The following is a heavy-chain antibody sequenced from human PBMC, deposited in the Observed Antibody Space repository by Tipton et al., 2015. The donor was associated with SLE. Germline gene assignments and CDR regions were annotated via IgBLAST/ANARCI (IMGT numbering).Heavy chain of an antibody. CDR3: AKEGDYSDSSDYDHFDY. V-gene: IGHV3-23*03. CDR1: GVTLINYD. Sequence: SLRLSCAASGVTLINYDMNWVRLAPGKGLEWVSILYAGGATFYADSVKGRFTISRDNPKNTLYLQMNSLRAEDTAVYYCAKEGDYSDSSDYDHFDYWGQGTLVTVSS. J-gene: IGHJ4*02. CDR2: LYAGGAT. D-gene: IGHD3-22*01.